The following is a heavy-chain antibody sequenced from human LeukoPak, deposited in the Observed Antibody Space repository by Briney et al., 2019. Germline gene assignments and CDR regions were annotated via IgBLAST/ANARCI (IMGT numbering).Heavy chain of an antibody. CDR3: ARKDNCGGNCYAFDY. Sequence: PGGSLRLSCAASQFSFSDYNMIWVRQVPGKGLEWVSSISSSSRYIYYADSVKGRFTVSRDNAKNSLYLQMNSLRADDTAVYYCARKDNCGGNCYAFDYWGQGTLVTVSS. J-gene: IGHJ4*02. D-gene: IGHD2-21*02. CDR2: ISSSSRYI. CDR1: QFSFSDYN. V-gene: IGHV3-21*01.